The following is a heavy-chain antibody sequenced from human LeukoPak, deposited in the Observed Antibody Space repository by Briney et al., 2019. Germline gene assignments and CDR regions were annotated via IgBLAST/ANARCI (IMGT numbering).Heavy chain of an antibody. J-gene: IGHJ4*02. CDR2: IYYSGST. V-gene: IGHV4-31*03. Sequence: SETLSLTCTVSGGSISSGGYYWNWIRQHPGKGLEWIGYIYYSGSTYYNPSLKSRFTISVDTSKNQFSLKLSSVTAADTAVYYCARGDSSGYYYNWGQGTLVTVSS. CDR1: GGSISSGGYY. D-gene: IGHD3-22*01. CDR3: ARGDSSGYYYN.